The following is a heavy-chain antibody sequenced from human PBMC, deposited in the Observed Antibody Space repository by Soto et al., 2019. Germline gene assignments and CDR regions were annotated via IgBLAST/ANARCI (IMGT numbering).Heavy chain of an antibody. CDR3: ARDQGLGTMVRGAETHY. CDR1: GFTFSSYS. V-gene: IGHV3-21*04. D-gene: IGHD3-10*01. CDR2: ISSSGSTI. Sequence: EVQLVESGGGLVKPGGSLRLSCAASGFTFSSYSMNWVRQAPGKGLEWVSSISSSGSTIYYADSVKGRFTISRDNAKNSLYLQMNSLRAEDTAVYYCARDQGLGTMVRGAETHYWGQGTLVTVSS. J-gene: IGHJ4*02.